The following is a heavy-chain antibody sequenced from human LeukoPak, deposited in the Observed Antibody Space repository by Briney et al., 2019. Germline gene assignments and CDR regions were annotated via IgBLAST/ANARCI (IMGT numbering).Heavy chain of an antibody. V-gene: IGHV4-34*01. CDR3: ARAQVVPEARPFDW. CDR1: GGSFSGYY. Sequence: SETLSLTCAVYGGSFSGYYWSWIRQPPGKGVEWIGEINHSGSTNYNPSLKSRVTISVDTSKNQFSLKLSSVTAADTAVYYCARAQVVPEARPFDWWSQGSLVTVSS. CDR2: INHSGST. J-gene: IGHJ4*02. D-gene: IGHD2-2*01.